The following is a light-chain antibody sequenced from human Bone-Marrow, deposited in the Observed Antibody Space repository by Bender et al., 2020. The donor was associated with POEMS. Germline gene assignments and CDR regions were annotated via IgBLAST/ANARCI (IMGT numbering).Light chain of an antibody. J-gene: IGLJ2*01. CDR1: KLGDRY. CDR3: QAWDRSTV. V-gene: IGLV3-1*01. Sequence: SSDLTQPPSVSVSPGQTASITCSGDKLGDRYAAWYQQRPGQSPVLVIYQDDKRPSGIPERFSGSNSGNTATLTISGTQAMDEADYYCQAWDRSTVFGGGTKLTVL. CDR2: QDD.